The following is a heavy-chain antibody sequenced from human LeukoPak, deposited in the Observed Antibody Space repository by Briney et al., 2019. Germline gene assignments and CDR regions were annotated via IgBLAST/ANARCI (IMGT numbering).Heavy chain of an antibody. D-gene: IGHD3-16*01. CDR1: GGSFCGYY. CDR3: ARGRKKYYDYVWGSPYAFDI. V-gene: IGHV4-34*01. J-gene: IGHJ3*02. CDR2: INHSGST. Sequence: SSETLSLTCAVYGGSFCGYYWSWIRQPPGKGLEWIGEINHSGSTNYNPSLKSRVTISVDTSKNRFSLKLSSVTAADTAVYYCARGRKKYYDYVWGSPYAFDIWGQGTMVTVSS.